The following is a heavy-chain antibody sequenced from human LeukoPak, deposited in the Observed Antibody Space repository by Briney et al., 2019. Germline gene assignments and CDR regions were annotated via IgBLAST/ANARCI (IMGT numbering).Heavy chain of an antibody. CDR1: GGSFSGYY. J-gene: IGHJ4*02. Sequence: SSETLSLTCGVSGGSFSGYYWSWIRQPPGKGLEWIGEIYHSGSTNYNPSLKSRVTISVDKSKNQFSLKLSSVTAADTAVYYCARSGGWYFPLDYWGQGTLVTVSS. V-gene: IGHV4-34*01. CDR3: ARSGGWYFPLDY. D-gene: IGHD6-19*01. CDR2: IYHSGST.